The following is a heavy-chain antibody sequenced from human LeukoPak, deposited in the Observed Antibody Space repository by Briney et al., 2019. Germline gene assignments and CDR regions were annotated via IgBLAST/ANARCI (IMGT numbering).Heavy chain of an antibody. CDR1: GFTFSTYA. CDR3: AKEGGDYYDSSGYYSGAFDI. Sequence: GGSLRLSCAASGFTFSTYAMYWVRQAPGKGLEWVALISYDGSNKYYAASVKDRFTISRDNSKNTLYLQMNSLRAEDTAVYYCAKEGGDYYDSSGYYSGAFDIWGQGTMVTVSS. J-gene: IGHJ3*02. D-gene: IGHD3-22*01. V-gene: IGHV3-30*04. CDR2: ISYDGSNK.